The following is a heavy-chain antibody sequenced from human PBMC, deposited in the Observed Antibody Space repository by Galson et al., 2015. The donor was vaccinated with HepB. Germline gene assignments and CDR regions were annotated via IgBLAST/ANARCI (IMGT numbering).Heavy chain of an antibody. CDR2: LVPENGDT. CDR3: ATYLGSTGFDF. V-gene: IGHV1-24*01. Sequence: SVKVSCKVSGYNLIELSIHWVRQAPGKGLEWMGNLVPENGDTLLAQKFEGRVRMTEDTSSDTTYMELSSLRSEDKGVYFCATYLGSTGFDFWGQGTMVTVSS. CDR1: GYNLIELS. D-gene: IGHD3-9*01. J-gene: IGHJ3*01.